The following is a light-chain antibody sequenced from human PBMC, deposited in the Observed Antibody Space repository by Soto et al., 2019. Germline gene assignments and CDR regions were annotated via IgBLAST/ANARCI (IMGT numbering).Light chain of an antibody. CDR1: QFIANY. V-gene: IGKV1-39*01. CDR3: QHVYNLPHT. J-gene: IGKJ2*01. Sequence: DIRMTQSPSSLSASVGDGVTLTCRASQFIANYLNWYQQRPGKVPEVLIYGATTLQSGIPSRFAGSGYGTDFTLTIRNVQPEDSATYYCQHVYNLPHTFGQGTKLEV. CDR2: GAT.